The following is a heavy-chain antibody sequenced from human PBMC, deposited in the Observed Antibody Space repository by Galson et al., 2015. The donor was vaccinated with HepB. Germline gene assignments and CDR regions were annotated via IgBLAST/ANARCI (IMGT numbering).Heavy chain of an antibody. CDR3: ARGSDWGVTDF. CDR1: GFDFSTYA. V-gene: IGHV3-30-3*01. CDR2: ISYDESRR. D-gene: IGHD3-10*01. J-gene: IGHJ4*02. Sequence: SLRLSCAASGFDFSTYAMHWVRQAPGKGLEWVAIISYDESRRYYADSVKGRFTISRDNSMSTLYLQMNSLRAEDTAVYYCARGSDWGVTDFWAQGTLVTVSS.